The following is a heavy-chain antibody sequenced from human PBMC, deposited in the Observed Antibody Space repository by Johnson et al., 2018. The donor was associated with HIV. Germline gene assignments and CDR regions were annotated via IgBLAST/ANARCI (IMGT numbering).Heavy chain of an antibody. CDR3: AKDSDTYYYGSGDAFDI. D-gene: IGHD3-10*01. Sequence: VQLVESGGVAVQPGGSLRLSCAASGFSFADYAMHWVRQAPGKGLEWVSLISWDGGAPCYADAVTGRFSISRDNTKESLYLQMNRLRPEDTALYFCAKDSDTYYYGSGDAFDIWGQGTMVTVSS. V-gene: IGHV3-43D*03. J-gene: IGHJ3*02. CDR1: GFSFADYA. CDR2: ISWDGGAP.